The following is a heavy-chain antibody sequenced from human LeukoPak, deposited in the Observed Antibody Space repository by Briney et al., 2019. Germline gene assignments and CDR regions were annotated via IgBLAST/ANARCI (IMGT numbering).Heavy chain of an antibody. V-gene: IGHV3-48*03. Sequence: GGSLRLSCAASGFTFSSYEMNWVRQAPGKGLEWVSYISSSGSTIYYADSVKGRFTISRDNSKNTLYLQMNSLRAEDTAVYYCASSPGYSGYDYAGGGAFDIWGQGTMVTVSS. J-gene: IGHJ3*02. CDR2: ISSSGSTI. CDR1: GFTFSSYE. D-gene: IGHD5-12*01. CDR3: ASSPGYSGYDYAGGGAFDI.